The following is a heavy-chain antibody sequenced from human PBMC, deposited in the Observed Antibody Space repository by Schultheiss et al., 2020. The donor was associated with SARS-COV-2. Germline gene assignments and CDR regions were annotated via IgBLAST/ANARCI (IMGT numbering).Heavy chain of an antibody. Sequence: GESLKISCADSGFTFSSYAMHWVRQAPGKGLEWVAVISSDGSHTYYADSVKGRFTVYRNNSKNTLYLQMNSLRAEDTAVYYCARDREWLGSFDYWGQGTLVTVSS. CDR3: ARDREWLGSFDY. CDR1: GFTFSSYA. CDR2: ISSDGSHT. D-gene: IGHD6-19*01. V-gene: IGHV3-30*04. J-gene: IGHJ4*02.